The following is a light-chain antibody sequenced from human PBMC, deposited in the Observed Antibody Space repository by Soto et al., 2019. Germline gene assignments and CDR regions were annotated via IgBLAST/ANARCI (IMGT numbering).Light chain of an antibody. CDR3: QSYDSSLSGPV. J-gene: IGLJ1*01. V-gene: IGLV1-40*01. Sequence: VLTQPPSVSGAPGQRVTISCTGSSSNIGAGYDVHWYQQLPGTAPKLLIYGNSNRPSGVPDRFSGSKSGTSASLAITGLQAEDEADYYCQSYDSSLSGPVFGTGTKVTVL. CDR1: SSNIGAGYD. CDR2: GNS.